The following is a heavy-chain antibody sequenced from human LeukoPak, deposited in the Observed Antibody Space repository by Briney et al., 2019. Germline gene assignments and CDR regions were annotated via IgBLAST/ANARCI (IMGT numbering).Heavy chain of an antibody. Sequence: GGSLRLSCAASGFTFSNAWMSWVRQAPGKGLEWVAVRSNDGSNEYYEDSVKGRFTISRDNSKNTLYLQMNSLRVEDTAVYYCARDLGGWLQFVFDYWGQGTLVTVSS. V-gene: IGHV3-30*03. J-gene: IGHJ4*02. D-gene: IGHD5-24*01. CDR1: GFTFSNAW. CDR3: ARDLGGWLQFVFDY. CDR2: RSNDGSNE.